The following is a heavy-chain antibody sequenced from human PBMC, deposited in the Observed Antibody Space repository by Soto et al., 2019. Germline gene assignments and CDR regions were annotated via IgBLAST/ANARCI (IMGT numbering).Heavy chain of an antibody. CDR3: ARASKVLPRGYFDY. J-gene: IGHJ4*02. V-gene: IGHV4-30-2*01. CDR2: IYHSGST. Sequence: QLQLQESGSGLVKPSQTLSLTCAVSGGSISSGGYSWSWIRQPPGKGLEWIGYIYHSGSTYYNRSQQGRVILSVDRSESPYTLKVRSVTAAETSAYCFARASKVLPRGYFDYWGQATLFTVSA. D-gene: IGHD2-8*01. CDR1: GGSISSGGYS.